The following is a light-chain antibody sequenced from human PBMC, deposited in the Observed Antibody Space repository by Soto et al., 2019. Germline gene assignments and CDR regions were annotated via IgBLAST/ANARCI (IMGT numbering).Light chain of an antibody. CDR3: QSYDTTLSGLV. CDR1: SSNIGAGHA. Sequence: QSVLTQPPSVSGAPWQRVTISCTGTSSNIGAGHAVHWYRQFPGAAPKLLIYDNIHRPSGVPDRFSGSKSDTSASLAITGLQAEDEADYYCQSYDTTLSGLVFGGGTKVTVL. CDR2: DNI. J-gene: IGLJ3*02. V-gene: IGLV1-40*01.